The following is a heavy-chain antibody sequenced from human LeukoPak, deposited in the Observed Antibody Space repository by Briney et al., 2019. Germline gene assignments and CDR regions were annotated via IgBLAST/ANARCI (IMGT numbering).Heavy chain of an antibody. CDR3: ATRKGGSPYYYGMDV. CDR1: GYTLTELS. CDR2: FDPEDGET. V-gene: IGHV1-24*01. J-gene: IGHJ6*02. Sequence: ASVKVSCKVSGYTLTELSMHWGRQAPGKGLEWMGGFDPEDGETIYAQKFQGGVTMTEDTSTDTAYMELSSLRSEDTAVYYCATRKGGSPYYYGMDVWGQGTTVTVSS. D-gene: IGHD3-10*01.